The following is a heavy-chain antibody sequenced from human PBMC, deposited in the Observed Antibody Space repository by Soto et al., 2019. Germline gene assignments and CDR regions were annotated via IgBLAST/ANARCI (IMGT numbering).Heavy chain of an antibody. Sequence: PSETLSLTCTVSGGSISSGDYYWSWIRQPPGKGLEWIGYIYYSGSTYYNPSLKSRVTISVDTSKNQFSLKLSSVTAADTAVYYCASSTPNCSGGSCYSPSSNWFDPWGQGTLVTVSS. J-gene: IGHJ5*02. CDR2: IYYSGST. CDR3: ASSTPNCSGGSCYSPSSNWFDP. V-gene: IGHV4-30-4*01. CDR1: GGSISSGDYY. D-gene: IGHD2-15*01.